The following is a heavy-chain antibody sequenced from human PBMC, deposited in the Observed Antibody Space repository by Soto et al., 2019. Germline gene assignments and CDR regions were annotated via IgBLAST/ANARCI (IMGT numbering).Heavy chain of an antibody. CDR3: ARAGFSYGHLLF. CDR2: VFYSGAT. V-gene: IGHV4-30-4*01. Sequence: SETLSLTCNVSGGPIKTGDYYWNWIRQPPGKGLEWIGYVFYSGATNYSPSLKSRAAISMDTSKSQFSLSLTSVTAADTAVYYCARAGFSYGHLLFWGQGIRVTVSS. D-gene: IGHD3-10*01. CDR1: GGPIKTGDYY. J-gene: IGHJ4*02.